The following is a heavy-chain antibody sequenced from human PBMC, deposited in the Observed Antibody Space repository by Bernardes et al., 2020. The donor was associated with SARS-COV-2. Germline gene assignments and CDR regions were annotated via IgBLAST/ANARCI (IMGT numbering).Heavy chain of an antibody. D-gene: IGHD1-1*01. V-gene: IGHV5-10-1*01. J-gene: IGHJ6*02. Sequence: GASLKISCKGSGYSFTSYWISWVRQMPGKGLEWMGRIDPSDAYTNYSPSFQGHVTISADKSISTAYLQWSSLEASDTAMYYCATRYNTNYYYYGMDVWGQGTTVTVSS. CDR3: ATRYNTNYYYYGMDV. CDR1: GYSFTSYW. CDR2: IDPSDAYT.